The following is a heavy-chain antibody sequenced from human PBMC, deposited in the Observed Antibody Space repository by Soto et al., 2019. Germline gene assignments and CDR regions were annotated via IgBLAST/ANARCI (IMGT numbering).Heavy chain of an antibody. CDR1: GGSISSGGYS. V-gene: IGHV4-30-2*01. Sequence: QLQLQESGSGLVKPSQTLSLTCAVSGGSISSGGYSWSWIRQPPGKGLEWIGYIYHSGSTYYNPYPQCRVXXXVXXSNNQCSLKLSSVTAADTAVYYCARASTTVTTLDYWGQGTLVTVSS. J-gene: IGHJ4*02. CDR3: ARASTTVTTLDY. CDR2: IYHSGST. D-gene: IGHD4-17*01.